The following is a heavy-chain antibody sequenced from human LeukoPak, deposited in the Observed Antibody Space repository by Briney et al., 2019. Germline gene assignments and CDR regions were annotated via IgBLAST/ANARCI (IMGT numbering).Heavy chain of an antibody. CDR2: ISYDGSNK. V-gene: IGHV3-30*18. D-gene: IGHD3-10*01. CDR1: GFTFSSYG. J-gene: IGHJ1*01. CDR3: AKGSYYYGSGSYYLGPTEYFQH. Sequence: GGSLRLSCAASGFTFSSYGMHWVRQAPGKGLEWVAVISYDGSNKYYADSVKGRFTISRDNSKNTLYLQMNSLRAEDTAVYYCAKGSYYYGSGSYYLGPTEYFQHWGQGTLVTVSS.